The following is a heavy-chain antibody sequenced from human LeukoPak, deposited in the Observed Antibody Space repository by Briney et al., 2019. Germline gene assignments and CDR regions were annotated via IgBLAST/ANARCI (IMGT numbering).Heavy chain of an antibody. CDR3: ARDDRVTAPFDY. CDR1: GFTFSSYA. J-gene: IGHJ4*02. CDR2: ISYDGSNK. V-gene: IGHV3-30-3*01. Sequence: GGSLRLSCAASGFTFSSYAMHWVRQAPGKGLEWVAVISYDGSNKYYADSVKGRFTISRDNPKNTLYLQMNSLRAEDTAVYYCARDDRVTAPFDYWGQGTLVTVSS. D-gene: IGHD2-21*02.